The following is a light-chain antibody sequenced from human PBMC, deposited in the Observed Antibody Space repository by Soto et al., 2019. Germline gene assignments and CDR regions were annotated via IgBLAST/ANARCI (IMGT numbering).Light chain of an antibody. CDR1: QDISVY. CDR2: SAS. Sequence: DIQMTQSPSSLSASVGDRVTMTCRASQDISVYLAWYQQKPGKVPKLLIYSASPLQSGVPSRFSGSGSGTDFTLTISSLQPEDVATYFCQKFNTAPLTFGQGTRLEIK. CDR3: QKFNTAPLT. J-gene: IGKJ5*01. V-gene: IGKV1-27*01.